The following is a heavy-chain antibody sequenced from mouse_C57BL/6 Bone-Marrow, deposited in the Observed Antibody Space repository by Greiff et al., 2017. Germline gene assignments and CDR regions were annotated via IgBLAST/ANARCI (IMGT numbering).Heavy chain of an antibody. J-gene: IGHJ2*01. CDR3: ARGDYYYYFAY. D-gene: IGHD1-1*01. Sequence: VQLQQPGAELVRPGSSVKLSCKASGYTFTSYWMHWVKQRPIQGLEWIGNIDPSDSETHYNQKFKDKATLTVDKSSSTAYMQLSSLTSEESAVYLCARGDYYYYFAYWGQGTTLTVSS. CDR1: GYTFTSYW. CDR2: IDPSDSET. V-gene: IGHV1-52*01.